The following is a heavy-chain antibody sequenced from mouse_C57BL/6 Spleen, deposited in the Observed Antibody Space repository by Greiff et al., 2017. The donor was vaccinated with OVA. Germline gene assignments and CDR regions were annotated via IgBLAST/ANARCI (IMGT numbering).Heavy chain of an antibody. D-gene: IGHD2-3*01. Sequence: EVKLQESGPGLVKPSQSLSLTCSVTGYSITSGYYWNWIRQFPGNQLEWMGYISYDGSNNYNPSLKNRISITRDTSKNQFFLKLNSVTTEDTATYYCAREVFYDGYYRYAMDYWGQGTSVTVSS. CDR1: GYSITSGYY. CDR3: AREVFYDGYYRYAMDY. CDR2: ISYDGSN. J-gene: IGHJ4*01. V-gene: IGHV3-6*01.